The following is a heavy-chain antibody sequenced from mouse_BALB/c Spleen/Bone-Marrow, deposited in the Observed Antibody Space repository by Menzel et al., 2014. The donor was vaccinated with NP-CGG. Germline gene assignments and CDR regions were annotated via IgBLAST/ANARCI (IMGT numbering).Heavy chain of an antibody. CDR3: AREKVYYGISWFAY. V-gene: IGHV1-61*01. CDR1: GYSFTTYW. D-gene: IGHD2-1*01. J-gene: IGHJ3*01. CDR2: IHPSDSET. Sequence: QVQLQQSGTEVVRPGASVKLSCKASGYSFTTYWMNWVKQRPGQGLEWIGMIHPSDSETRLNQKFKDKATLTVDKSSSTAYMQINSPTSEDSAVYYCAREKVYYGISWFAYWGQGTLVTVSA.